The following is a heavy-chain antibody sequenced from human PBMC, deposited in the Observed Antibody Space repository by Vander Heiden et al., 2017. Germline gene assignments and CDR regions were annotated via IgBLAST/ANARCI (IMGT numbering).Heavy chain of an antibody. J-gene: IGHJ4*02. CDR3: ARWYSSTWYDYYFDY. CDR2: NYDNGGT. CDR1: GGSVIASKHF. V-gene: IGHV4-61*03. D-gene: IGHD6-13*01. Sequence: QAQLQESGPGPVKPSETLSHTCSVSGGSVIASKHFWCWLRQPPGKGLEWVGYNYDNGGTNYSPALKSRVAMSVGTSKNHFSLKLSFVTAADTGAYYCARWYSSTWYDYYFDYWGQGTLVAVSS.